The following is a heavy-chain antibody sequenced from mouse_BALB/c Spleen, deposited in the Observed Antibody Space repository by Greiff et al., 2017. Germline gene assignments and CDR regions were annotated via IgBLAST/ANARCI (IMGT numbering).Heavy chain of an antibody. Sequence: VQLQQPGAELVRPGASVKLSCKASGYTFTSYWINWVKQRPGQGLEWIGNIYPSDSYTNYNQKFKDKATLTVDKSSSTAYMQLSSPTSEDSAVYYCTITTVVSSYWGQGTLVTVSA. J-gene: IGHJ3*01. CDR3: TITTVVSSY. CDR2: IYPSDSYT. D-gene: IGHD1-1*01. V-gene: IGHV1-69*02. CDR1: GYTFTSYW.